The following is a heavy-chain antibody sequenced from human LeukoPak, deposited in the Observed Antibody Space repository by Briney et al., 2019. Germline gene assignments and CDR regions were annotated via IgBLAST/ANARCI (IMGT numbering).Heavy chain of an antibody. V-gene: IGHV3-7*01. CDR1: GFTFSSYW. J-gene: IGHJ4*02. Sequence: GGSLRLSCAASGFTFSSYWMSWVRQAPGKGLEWVADIKQDGSEKYYVDSVKGRFTISRDNAKNSLFLQMNSLRAEDTAVYYCARNRWEVGATIDYWGQGTLVTVSS. D-gene: IGHD1-26*01. CDR2: IKQDGSEK. CDR3: ARNRWEVGATIDY.